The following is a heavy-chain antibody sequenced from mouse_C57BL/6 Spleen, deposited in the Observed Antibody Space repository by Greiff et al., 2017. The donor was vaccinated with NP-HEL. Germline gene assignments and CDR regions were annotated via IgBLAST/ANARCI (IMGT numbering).Heavy chain of an antibody. CDR2: IDPSDSYT. V-gene: IGHV1-69*01. Sequence: VQLQQPGAELVMPGASVKLSCKASGYTFTSYWMHWVKQRPGQGLEWIGEIDPSDSYTNYNQKFKGKSTLTVDKSSSTAYMQLSSLTSEDSAVYYCARRVDIYSLDYWGQGTTLTVSS. D-gene: IGHD6-1*01. CDR3: ARRVDIYSLDY. J-gene: IGHJ2*01. CDR1: GYTFTSYW.